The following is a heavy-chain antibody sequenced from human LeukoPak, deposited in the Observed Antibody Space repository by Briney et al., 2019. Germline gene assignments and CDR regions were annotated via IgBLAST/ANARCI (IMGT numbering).Heavy chain of an antibody. J-gene: IGHJ4*02. CDR2: INHSGST. D-gene: IGHD2-21*02. Sequence: SETLSLTCAVYGGSCSGYYWSWMRQPPGKGLEWIGEINHSGSTNYNPSLKSRVTISVDTSKNQFSLKLSSVTAADTAVYYCARGFSDGENWGQGTLVTVSS. V-gene: IGHV4-34*01. CDR1: GGSCSGYY. CDR3: ARGFSDGEN.